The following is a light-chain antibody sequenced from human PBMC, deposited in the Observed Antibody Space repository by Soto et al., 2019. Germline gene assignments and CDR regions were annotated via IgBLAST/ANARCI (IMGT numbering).Light chain of an antibody. Sequence: QSALTQPASVSGSPGQSITISCTGTSSDVGGYNYVSWYQQHPRKAPKLMIYDVSHRPSGVSNRFSGSKSGNTASLAISGLQAEEEADYYCSSYTRSSPYVFGTGSKLTVL. CDR3: SSYTRSSPYV. J-gene: IGLJ1*01. V-gene: IGLV2-14*01. CDR1: SSDVGGYNY. CDR2: DVS.